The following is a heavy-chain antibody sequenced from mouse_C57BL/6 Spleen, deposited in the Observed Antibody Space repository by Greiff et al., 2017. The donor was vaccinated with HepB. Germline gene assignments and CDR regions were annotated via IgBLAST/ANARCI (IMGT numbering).Heavy chain of an antibody. CDR2: IYPGDGDT. Sequence: VQLQQSGAELVKPGASVKISCKASGYAFSSYWMNWVKQRPGKGLEWIGQIYPGDGDTNYNGKFKGKATLTADKSSSTAYMQLSSRTSEDSAVYFCARWSYGSSWGFAYWGQGTLVTVSA. CDR3: ARWSYGSSWGFAY. V-gene: IGHV1-80*01. D-gene: IGHD1-1*01. CDR1: GYAFSSYW. J-gene: IGHJ3*01.